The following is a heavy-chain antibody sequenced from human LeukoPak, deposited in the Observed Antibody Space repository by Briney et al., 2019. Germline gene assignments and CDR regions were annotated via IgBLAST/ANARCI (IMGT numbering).Heavy chain of an antibody. CDR1: GFTFSSYA. D-gene: IGHD4-17*01. CDR3: ARHHPIGEAFDY. V-gene: IGHV4-39*01. Sequence: AGGSLRLSCAASGFTFSSYAMSWVRQAPGKGLEWIGSIYYSGSTYYNPSLKSRVTISVDTSKNQFSLKLSSVTAADTAVYYCARHHPIGEAFDYWGQGTLVTVSS. CDR2: IYYSGST. J-gene: IGHJ4*02.